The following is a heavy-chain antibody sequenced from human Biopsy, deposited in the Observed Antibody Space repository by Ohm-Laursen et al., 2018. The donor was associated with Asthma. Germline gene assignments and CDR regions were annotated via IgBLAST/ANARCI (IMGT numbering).Heavy chain of an antibody. CDR3: AKDRDYDILTGPPGFDY. V-gene: IGHV3-23*01. CDR2: ISGSGGST. CDR1: GFTFSSHA. J-gene: IGHJ4*02. Sequence: SLRLSCAASGFTFSSHAMSWVRQAPGKGLEWVSAISGSGGSTYYAASVKGRFTISRDNSKNTLYLQMNSLRDEDTAVYYCAKDRDYDILTGPPGFDYWGQGTLVTVSS. D-gene: IGHD3-9*01.